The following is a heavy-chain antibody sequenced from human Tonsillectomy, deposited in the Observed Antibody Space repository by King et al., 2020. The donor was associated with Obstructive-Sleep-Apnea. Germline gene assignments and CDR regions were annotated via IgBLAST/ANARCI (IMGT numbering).Heavy chain of an antibody. CDR3: ARDKGLEGYCSGGSCYSDYYYGMDV. V-gene: IGHV4-31*03. J-gene: IGHJ6*02. D-gene: IGHD2-15*01. CDR1: VGSISSGGYY. CDR2: IYYSGST. Sequence: QLQESGPGLVKPSQTLSLTCTVSVGSISSGGYYWSWIRQHPGKGLEWIVYIYYSGSTYYNPSLKSRVTISVDTSKNQFSLKLRSVTAADTAVYYCARDKGLEGYCSGGSCYSDYYYGMDVWGQGTTVTVSS.